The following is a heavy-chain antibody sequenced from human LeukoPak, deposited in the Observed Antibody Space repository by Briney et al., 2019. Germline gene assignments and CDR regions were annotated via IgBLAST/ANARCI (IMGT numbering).Heavy chain of an antibody. CDR3: ARYYYDSSGYYNGWFDP. V-gene: IGHV1-2*02. J-gene: IGHJ5*02. Sequence: ASVKVSCKASGYTFTGYYMHWVRQAPGQGLEWMGWINPNSGGTNYAQKFQGRVTMTRDTSISTAYMELSRLRSDDTAVCYCARYYYDSSGYYNGWFDPWGQGTLVTVSS. D-gene: IGHD3-22*01. CDR2: INPNSGGT. CDR1: GYTFTGYY.